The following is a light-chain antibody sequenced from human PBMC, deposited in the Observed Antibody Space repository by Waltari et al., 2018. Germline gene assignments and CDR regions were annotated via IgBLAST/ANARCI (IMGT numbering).Light chain of an antibody. J-gene: IGKJ3*01. CDR1: QSISSSY. Sequence: EIVLTQSPGTLSLSPGERATLSCRASQSISSSYLAWYQQKPGQSPRLLIYGASSRATGIPDRISGSGSGTDFTLTISRLEPEDFAVYYCQQYGSFSFTFGPGTKVDL. CDR3: QQYGSFSFT. V-gene: IGKV3-20*01. CDR2: GAS.